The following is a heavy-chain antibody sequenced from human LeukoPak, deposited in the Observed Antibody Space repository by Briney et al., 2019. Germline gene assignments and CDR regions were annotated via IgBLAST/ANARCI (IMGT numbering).Heavy chain of an antibody. CDR1: GFTFSTSA. Sequence: GGSLRLSCSASGFTFSTSAIHWVRQAPGKGLEYVSAISSNGGSTYYAGSVKGRFTISRDNSKNTLSLQMSSLRPEDTAVYYCVKLPYSDTSAYYVDYWGQGTLVTVST. CDR2: ISSNGGST. V-gene: IGHV3-64D*06. CDR3: VKLPYSDTSAYYVDY. D-gene: IGHD3-22*01. J-gene: IGHJ4*02.